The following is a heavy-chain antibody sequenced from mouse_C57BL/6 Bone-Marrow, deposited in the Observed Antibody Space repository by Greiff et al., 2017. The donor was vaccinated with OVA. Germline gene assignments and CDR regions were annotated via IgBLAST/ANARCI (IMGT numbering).Heavy chain of an antibody. CDR1: GYTFTSYG. J-gene: IGHJ3*01. Sequence: QVQLQQPGAELARPGASVKLSCKASGYTFTSYGMSWVKQRPGQGLEWIGEIDPRSGNTYYNEKFKGKATLTADKSSSTAYMQLRSLTSEDSAVYFGARSPYDGSSPGFAYWGQGTLVTVSA. CDR2: IDPRSGNT. V-gene: IGHV1-81*01. D-gene: IGHD1-1*01. CDR3: ARSPYDGSSPGFAY.